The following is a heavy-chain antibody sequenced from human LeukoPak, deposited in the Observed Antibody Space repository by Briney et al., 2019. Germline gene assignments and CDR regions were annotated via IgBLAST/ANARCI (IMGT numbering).Heavy chain of an antibody. Sequence: PSETLSLTCTVSGGSISSYYWSWIRQPPGKGLEWIGYIYYSGSTNYNPSLKSRVTISVDTSKNQFSLKLSSVTAADTAVYYCARSTTQLWLMGAWFDPWGQGTLVTVSS. V-gene: IGHV4-59*01. CDR2: IYYSGST. CDR1: GGSISSYY. CDR3: ARSTTQLWLMGAWFDP. D-gene: IGHD5-18*01. J-gene: IGHJ5*02.